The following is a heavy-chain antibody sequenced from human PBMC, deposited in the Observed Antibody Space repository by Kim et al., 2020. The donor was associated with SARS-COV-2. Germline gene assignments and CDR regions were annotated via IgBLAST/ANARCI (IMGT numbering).Heavy chain of an antibody. V-gene: IGHV1-69*13. J-gene: IGHJ2*01. Sequence: SVKVSCKASGGTFSSYAISWVRQAPGQGLEWMGGIIPIFGTANYAQKFQGRVTITADESTSTAYMELSSLRSEDTVVYYCARADYSGYDNWYFDLWGRGTLVTVSS. CDR1: GGTFSSYA. CDR3: ARADYSGYDNWYFDL. D-gene: IGHD5-12*01. CDR2: IIPIFGTA.